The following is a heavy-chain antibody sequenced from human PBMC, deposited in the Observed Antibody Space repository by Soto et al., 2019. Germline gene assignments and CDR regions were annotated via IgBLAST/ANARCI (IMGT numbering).Heavy chain of an antibody. CDR2: ISYDGSNK. D-gene: IGHD6-19*01. J-gene: IGHJ4*02. CDR1: GFTFSSYG. Sequence: QVQLVESGGGVVQPGRSLRLSCAASGFTFSSYGMHWVRQAPGKGLERVAVISYDGSNKYYADSVKGRFTISRDNSKNTLYLQMNSLRAEDTAVYYCAKDSMAGVSFVDYWGQGTLVTVSS. CDR3: AKDSMAGVSFVDY. V-gene: IGHV3-30*18.